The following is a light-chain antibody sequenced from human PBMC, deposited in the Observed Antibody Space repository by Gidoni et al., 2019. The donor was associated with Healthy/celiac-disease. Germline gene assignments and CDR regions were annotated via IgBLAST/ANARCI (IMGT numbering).Light chain of an antibody. V-gene: IGLV2-8*01. CDR2: EVS. Sequence: QCALTQPPSASGSPGQSVTISCTGTSSDVGGYNYVSWYQQPPGKAPKLMIYEVSKRPSGVPDRFSGSKSGNTASLTVSGLQAEDEADYYCSSYAGSNNHVVFGGGTKLTVL. J-gene: IGLJ2*01. CDR3: SSYAGSNNHVV. CDR1: SSDVGGYNY.